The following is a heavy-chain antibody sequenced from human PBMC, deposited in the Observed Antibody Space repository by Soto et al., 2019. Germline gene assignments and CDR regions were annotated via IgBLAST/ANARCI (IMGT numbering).Heavy chain of an antibody. V-gene: IGHV1-69*01. D-gene: IGHD2-2*01. CDR1: VGTFSSHS. CDR3: SSSSYCSTTRCYYYYGLDV. J-gene: IGHJ6*02. Sequence: QVQLVQSGAEVKKPGSSVKVSCKVSVGTFSSHSSNWGRQAPGQGPEWMGGMIPIFGTENYAQKFQDRVTITADESTSTAYMELSSLTSDYTALYYCSSSSYCSTTRCYYYYGLDVWGQGTTVIVSS. CDR2: MIPIFGTE.